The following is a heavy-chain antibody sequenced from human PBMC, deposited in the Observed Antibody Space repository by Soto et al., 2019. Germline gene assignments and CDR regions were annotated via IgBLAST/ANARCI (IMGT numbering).Heavy chain of an antibody. CDR2: INPSGGRT. CDR3: ARERIKRYSSSWYLAY. D-gene: IGHD6-13*01. J-gene: IGHJ4*02. Sequence: ASVKVSCKASGYTFTSYYMHWVRQAPGQGLEWMGIINPSGGRTSYAQKFQGRVTMTRDTSTSTVYMELSSLRSEDTAVYYCARERIKRYSSSWYLAYWGQGNLVTVSS. V-gene: IGHV1-46*01. CDR1: GYTFTSYY.